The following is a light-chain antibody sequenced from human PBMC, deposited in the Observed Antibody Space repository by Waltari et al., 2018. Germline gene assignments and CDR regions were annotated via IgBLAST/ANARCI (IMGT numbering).Light chain of an antibody. V-gene: IGKV3-20*01. CDR2: YTS. J-gene: IGKJ5*01. CDR1: QTITTSY. Sequence: EIVLTQSPGLLSLSPGESATLSCRASQTITTSYLAWYQQKPGQAPRLLIYYTSTRATGIPDRFSGSGSGTDFSLTISRLEPEDFAVYYCQQFGTSITFGQGTRLEIK. CDR3: QQFGTSIT.